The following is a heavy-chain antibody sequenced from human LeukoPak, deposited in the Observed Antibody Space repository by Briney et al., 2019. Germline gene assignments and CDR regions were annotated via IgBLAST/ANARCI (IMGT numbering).Heavy chain of an antibody. J-gene: IGHJ4*02. D-gene: IGHD3-22*01. CDR1: GFTFSSYS. CDR2: ISSSSSYI. CDR3: ARDPETYYYDSSGYDY. V-gene: IGHV3-21*01. Sequence: KPGGSLRLSCAASGFTFSSYSMNWVRQAPGKGLEWVSSISSSSSYIYYADSVKGRFTISRDNAKNSLYLQMNSLRAEDTPLYYCARDPETYYYDSSGYDYWRQGTLLTLSS.